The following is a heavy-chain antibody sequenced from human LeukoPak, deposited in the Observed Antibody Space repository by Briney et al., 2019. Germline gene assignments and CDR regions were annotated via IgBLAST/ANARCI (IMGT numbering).Heavy chain of an antibody. CDR3: ARVVIIAARGPSFDY. CDR2: IYHSGST. J-gene: IGHJ4*02. CDR1: GGSISSSNW. Sequence: SETLSLTCAVSGGSISSSNWWSWVRQPPGKGLEWIGEIYHSGSTNYNPSLKSRVTISVDKSKNQFSLKLSSVTAADTAVYYCARVVIIAARGPSFDYWGQGTLVTVSS. D-gene: IGHD6-6*01. V-gene: IGHV4-4*02.